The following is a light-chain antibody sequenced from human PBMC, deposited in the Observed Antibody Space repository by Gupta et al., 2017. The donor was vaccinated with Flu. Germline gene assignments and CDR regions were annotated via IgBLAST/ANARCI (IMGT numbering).Light chain of an antibody. CDR3: MQTLQTPYT. V-gene: IGKV2-28*01. Sequence: DIVMTQSPLSRPVTPGEPASLSCRSSQSLLHNNGHNFLDWYLQKPGQSPQLLIYLASHRASGVPDRFSDSGSGTDFTLKISRVEAEDVGVYYCMQTLQTPYTFDQGTKLEIK. CDR1: QSLLHNNGHNF. CDR2: LAS. J-gene: IGKJ2*01.